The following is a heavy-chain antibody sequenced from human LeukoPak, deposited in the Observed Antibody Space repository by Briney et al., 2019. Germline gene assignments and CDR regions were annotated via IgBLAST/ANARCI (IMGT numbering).Heavy chain of an antibody. Sequence: ASVTVSCKASGYTFTSYDINGVRQAPGQGLEWMGWMNPNSGNTGYAQKFQGRVTITRNTSISTAYMELSSLRSEDTAVYYCARGWSGVVINYYYYYMDVWGKGTTVTVSS. D-gene: IGHD3-3*01. CDR3: ARGWSGVVINYYYYYMDV. J-gene: IGHJ6*03. CDR1: GYTFTSYD. V-gene: IGHV1-8*03. CDR2: MNPNSGNT.